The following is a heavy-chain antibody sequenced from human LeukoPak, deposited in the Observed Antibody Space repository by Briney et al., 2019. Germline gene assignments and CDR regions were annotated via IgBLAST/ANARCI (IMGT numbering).Heavy chain of an antibody. CDR3: ARESPGATRDY. D-gene: IGHD1-26*01. J-gene: IGHJ4*02. CDR2: ISSSGNTI. Sequence: GGSLRLSCAASGFTFSSYEMNWVRQAPGKGLEWLSYISSSGNTIYYADSVKGRFTISRDNAKNSLYLQMNSLRAEDTAVYYCARESPGATRDYWGQGTLVTVSS. V-gene: IGHV3-48*03. CDR1: GFTFSSYE.